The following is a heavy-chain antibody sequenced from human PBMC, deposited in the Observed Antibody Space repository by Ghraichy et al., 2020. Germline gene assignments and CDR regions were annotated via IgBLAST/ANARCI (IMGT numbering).Heavy chain of an antibody. D-gene: IGHD6-25*01. CDR2: TYYRSKWYH. Sequence: SQTLSLTCVISGDSVSTNNAAWDWIRLSPLRGLQWLGRTYYRSKWYHDYARFVEGRVVIEADTSKNQFSLLLKSVTPEDTAVYYCARDRRYSSGYYEYPDDYFDLWGRGTLVTVTS. CDR3: ARDRRYSSGYYEYPDDYFDL. CDR1: GDSVSTNNAA. V-gene: IGHV6-1*01. J-gene: IGHJ2*01.